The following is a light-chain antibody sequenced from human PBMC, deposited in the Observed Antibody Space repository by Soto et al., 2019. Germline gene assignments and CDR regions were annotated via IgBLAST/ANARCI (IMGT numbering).Light chain of an antibody. CDR1: KSISSY. J-gene: IGKJ2*01. V-gene: IGKV1-39*01. CDR2: AAS. Sequence: DIQMIQSPSSLSASVGDRVTITCRASKSISSYFNWYRQKPGKAPKLLSYAASRLQSGVQSRFSVRGSGTECTLTIISLQPEDVAISYCQQGYSILYTFGKGTKLAIK. CDR3: QQGYSILYT.